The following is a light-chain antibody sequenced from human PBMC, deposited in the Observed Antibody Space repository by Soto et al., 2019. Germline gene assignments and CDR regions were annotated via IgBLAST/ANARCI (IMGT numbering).Light chain of an antibody. CDR3: QQYGSSPPIT. Sequence: EIVLTQSPGTLSLSPWERGTLSCRASQSVSSGYLAWYQQKPGQAPRLLIYDASSRATGIPDRFSGSGSGTDFTLTISRLEPEDFAVYYCQQYGSSPPITFGQGTRLEIK. CDR1: QSVSSGY. J-gene: IGKJ5*01. V-gene: IGKV3-20*01. CDR2: DAS.